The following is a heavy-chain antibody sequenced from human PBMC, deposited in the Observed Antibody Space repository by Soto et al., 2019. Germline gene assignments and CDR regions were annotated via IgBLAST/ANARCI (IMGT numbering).Heavy chain of an antibody. CDR2: INDRGSI. Sequence: QVQLQQWGAGPLRPLETLSLSCGVSGGSFSDYYWAWIRQSPGKGLEWIGEINDRGSINYNPSLKSRVSISVDTSKNHYSLNLRSVTAADTAVYYCARESHDLLTGPPWVWYFDLWGRGTLVTVSS. D-gene: IGHD3-9*01. V-gene: IGHV4-34*01. J-gene: IGHJ2*01. CDR1: GGSFSDYY. CDR3: ARESHDLLTGPPWVWYFDL.